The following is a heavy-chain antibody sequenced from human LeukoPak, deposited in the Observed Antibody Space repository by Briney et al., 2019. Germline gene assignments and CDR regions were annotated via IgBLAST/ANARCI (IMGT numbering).Heavy chain of an antibody. J-gene: IGHJ4*02. D-gene: IGHD5-12*01. Sequence: GGSLRLSCAASGFNFSSFVMHWVRQAPGKGLEWVAVIWYDGSNKYYADSVKGRFTISRDNSKNTSYLQMNSLRAEDTAVYYCARGPSAYPKCFDYWGQGTLVTVSS. CDR2: IWYDGSNK. V-gene: IGHV3-33*01. CDR3: ARGPSAYPKCFDY. CDR1: GFNFSSFV.